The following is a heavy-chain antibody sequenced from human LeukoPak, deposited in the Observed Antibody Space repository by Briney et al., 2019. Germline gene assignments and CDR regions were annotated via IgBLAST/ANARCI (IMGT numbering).Heavy chain of an antibody. V-gene: IGHV4-39*07. CDR2: ICYSGST. D-gene: IGHD4/OR15-4a*01. CDR3: ARVVRRTGANDTAAGFDP. J-gene: IGHJ5*02. Sequence: SETLSLTCSVSGDSISGSSYYWGWIRQPPGKGLEWIGSICYSGSTYYNPSLKSRVTISVDTSKNQFSLKLSSVTAADTAVYYCARVVRRTGANDTAAGFDPWGQGTLVTVSS. CDR1: GDSISGSSYY.